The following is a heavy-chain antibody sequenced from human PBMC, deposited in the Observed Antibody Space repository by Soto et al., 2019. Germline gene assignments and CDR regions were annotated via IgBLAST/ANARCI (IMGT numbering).Heavy chain of an antibody. V-gene: IGHV3-64*04. CDR1: GFTFSSYA. D-gene: IGHD1-26*01. CDR3: ATAKSTYASAYYVY. Sequence: PGGSLRLSCSASGFTFSSYAMHWGRQAPWKGLEYVSSISTNGGSTHYADSVKGRFTISRDNSKNTLYLQMNSLRAEDTAIYFCATAKSTYASAYYVYWGRGTEVTVST. CDR2: ISTNGGST. J-gene: IGHJ4*02.